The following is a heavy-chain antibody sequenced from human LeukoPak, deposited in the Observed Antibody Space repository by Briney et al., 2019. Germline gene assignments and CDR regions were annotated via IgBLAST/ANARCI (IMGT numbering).Heavy chain of an antibody. Sequence: GGSLRLSCAASGFTFSNYAMNWVRQAPGKGLEWVSSISSIISYKFYADSVKGRFTISRDNAKNSLYLQMNSLRAEDTAMYYCARVTMIRGVTHDFWGQGTLVTVSS. V-gene: IGHV3-21*01. CDR3: ARVTMIRGVTHDF. CDR2: ISSIISYK. D-gene: IGHD3-10*01. J-gene: IGHJ4*02. CDR1: GFTFSNYA.